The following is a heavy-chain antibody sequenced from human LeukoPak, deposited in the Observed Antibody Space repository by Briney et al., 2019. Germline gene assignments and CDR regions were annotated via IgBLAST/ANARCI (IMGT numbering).Heavy chain of an antibody. CDR3: SRVSAYTTSSGEFDY. Sequence: PGGSLRLSGAASGFTFSSLWMHWVRQAPGKGLEWVSGISWNSGGIAYADSVKGRFTISRDNAKNSLYLQMNSLRAEDTALYYCSRVSAYTTSSGEFDYWGQGTLVTVSS. V-gene: IGHV3-9*01. J-gene: IGHJ4*02. CDR2: ISWNSGGI. D-gene: IGHD6-6*01. CDR1: GFTFSSLW.